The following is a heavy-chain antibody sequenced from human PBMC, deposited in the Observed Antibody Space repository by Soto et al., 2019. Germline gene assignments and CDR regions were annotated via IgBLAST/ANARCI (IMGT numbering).Heavy chain of an antibody. Sequence: EVQLVEAGGGLVQPGGSLRLSCEASGFTFSNFWMTWVRQAPGKGLEWVANIKQDGSQKYHVDSVKGRFTISRDNAKNSLHLQMNDLSAEDTAVYFCARTGCVAVAGEGDSWGQGTLVTVSS. J-gene: IGHJ5*02. D-gene: IGHD6-19*01. V-gene: IGHV3-7*01. CDR3: ARTGCVAVAGEGDS. CDR2: IKQDGSQK. CDR1: GFTFSNFW.